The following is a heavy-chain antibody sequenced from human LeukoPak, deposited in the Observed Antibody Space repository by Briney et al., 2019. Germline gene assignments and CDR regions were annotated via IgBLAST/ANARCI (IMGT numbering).Heavy chain of an antibody. J-gene: IGHJ4*02. D-gene: IGHD1-26*01. CDR1: GYTFTGYY. CDR2: INPNSGGT. Sequence: ASVKVSCKASGYTFTGYYMHWVRQAPGQGLEWMGWINPNSGGTNYAQKLQGRVTMTTDTSTSTAYMELRSLRSDDTAVYYCARARAYLWEHPHYFDYWGQGTLVTVSS. V-gene: IGHV1-2*02. CDR3: ARARAYLWEHPHYFDY.